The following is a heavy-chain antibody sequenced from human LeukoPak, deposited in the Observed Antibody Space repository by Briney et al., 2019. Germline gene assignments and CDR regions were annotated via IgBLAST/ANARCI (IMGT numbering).Heavy chain of an antibody. V-gene: IGHV3-11*04. D-gene: IGHD3-16*01. J-gene: IGHJ3*02. CDR2: ITSAGGTI. Sequence: GGSLRLSCAASGFTFSDYYMTWFRQAPGKGLEWVSYITSAGGTIFYTDSVKGRFIVSRDNAKNSLYLQMNSLRAEDTAVYYCAKDFIYGGWGNGFDIWGQGTMVTVSS. CDR1: GFTFSDYY. CDR3: AKDFIYGGWGNGFDI.